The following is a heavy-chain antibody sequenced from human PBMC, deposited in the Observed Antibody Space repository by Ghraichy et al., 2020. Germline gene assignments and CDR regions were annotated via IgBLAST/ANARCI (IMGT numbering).Heavy chain of an antibody. CDR1: GYTFTGYY. V-gene: IGHV1-2*06. CDR2: IHPQTGGA. D-gene: IGHD1-26*01. J-gene: IGHJ4*02. CDR3: ARGDLAD. Sequence: VSCKASGYTFTGYYMSWVRQAPRQGLEWMGRIHPQTGGAKYAQKFQGRVTMTRDTSISTAYMEVSSLRSDDTAVYYCARGDLADWGQGTLVTVSS.